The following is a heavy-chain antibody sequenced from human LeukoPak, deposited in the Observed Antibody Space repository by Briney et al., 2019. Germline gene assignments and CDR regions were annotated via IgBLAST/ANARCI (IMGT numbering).Heavy chain of an antibody. V-gene: IGHV3-74*01. D-gene: IGHD1-26*01. CDR1: GFTFSSYW. CDR2: INNDGSST. CDR3: ARDWVYSDRGAFDI. J-gene: IGHJ3*02. Sequence: PGGSLRLSCAASGFTFSSYWIHWVRQVPGKGLVWVSRINNDGSSTIYADSVKGRFITSRDNAKNTLDLQMNSLRDEDTAVYYCARDWVYSDRGAFDIWGQGTMVTVSS.